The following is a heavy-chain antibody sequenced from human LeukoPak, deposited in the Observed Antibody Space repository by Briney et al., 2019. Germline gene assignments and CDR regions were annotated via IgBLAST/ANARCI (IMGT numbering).Heavy chain of an antibody. Sequence: GGSLRLSCAASGFTFSSYAMSWVRQAPGKGLEWVSVISGSGGSTYYGDSVKGRFTISIDNSKNTLYLQMNSLRAEDKAVYYCAKDTSLWFGELSSFDYWGQGTLVTVSS. CDR2: ISGSGGST. CDR1: GFTFSSYA. J-gene: IGHJ4*02. CDR3: AKDTSLWFGELSSFDY. D-gene: IGHD3-10*01. V-gene: IGHV3-23*01.